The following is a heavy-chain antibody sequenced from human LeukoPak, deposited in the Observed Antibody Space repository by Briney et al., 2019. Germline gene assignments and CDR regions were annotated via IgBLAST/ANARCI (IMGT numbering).Heavy chain of an antibody. CDR2: IIPIFGTA. CDR3: AREYSSGCYWFDP. CDR1: GGTFSSYA. J-gene: IGHJ5*02. Sequence: SVKVSCKASGGTFSSYAISWVRQAPGQGLEWMGGIIPIFGTANYAQKFQGRVTITADESTSTAYMELSSLRSEDTAVYYCAREYSSGCYWFDPWGQGTLVTVSS. D-gene: IGHD6-19*01. V-gene: IGHV1-69*13.